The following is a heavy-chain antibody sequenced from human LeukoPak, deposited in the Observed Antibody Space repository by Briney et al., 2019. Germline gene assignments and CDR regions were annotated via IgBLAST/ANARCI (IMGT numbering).Heavy chain of an antibody. J-gene: IGHJ4*02. V-gene: IGHV3-23*01. CDR3: AKGSKYSSSFFDY. CDR2: ISGGGGSS. Sequence: GGSLRLSCAASGFHFSKYDMSWVRQAPGKGLEWVSAISGGGGSSYYADSVKGRFTISRDNSKNTLYLQMNSLRAEDTAVYYCAKGSKYSSSFFDYWGQGTLVTVSS. CDR1: GFHFSKYD. D-gene: IGHD6-13*01.